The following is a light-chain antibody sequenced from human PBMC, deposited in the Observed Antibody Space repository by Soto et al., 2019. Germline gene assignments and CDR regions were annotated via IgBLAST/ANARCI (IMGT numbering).Light chain of an antibody. CDR3: AKWDDSLRVYV. V-gene: IGLV1-47*01. CDR2: RND. CDR1: NSRSGSNY. J-gene: IGLJ1*01. Sequence: QSVLPQPPSASGTPGQRVTISCSTTNSRSGSNYVYWYQQLPGAAPTLLIYRNDQRPSGVPDRFSASKSGTSASLAISGLRSEDEADYFCAKWDDSLRVYVFGSGTKVTVL.